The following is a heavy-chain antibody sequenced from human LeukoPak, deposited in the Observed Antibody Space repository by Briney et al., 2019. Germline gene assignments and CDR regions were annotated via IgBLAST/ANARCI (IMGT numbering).Heavy chain of an antibody. D-gene: IGHD6-13*01. CDR2: IYYSGST. CDR3: ASQPFYSSSPDY. J-gene: IGHJ4*02. CDR1: GGSISSSSYY. Sequence: SETLSLTCTVSGGSISSSSYYWGWIRQPPGKGLEWIGSIYYSGSTYYNPSLKSRVTISVDTSKNQFSLKLSSVTAADTAVYYCASQPFYSSSPDYWGQGTLVTVSS. V-gene: IGHV4-39*01.